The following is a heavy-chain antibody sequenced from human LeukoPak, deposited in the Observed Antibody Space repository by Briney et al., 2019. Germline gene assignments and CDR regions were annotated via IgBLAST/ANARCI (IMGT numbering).Heavy chain of an antibody. CDR1: GFSFSSYA. CDR2: ISGSSGRT. Sequence: GGSLRLSCAASGFSFSSYAMSWVRQGPGKGLEWVSAISGSSGRTYYADSVKGRFTISRDNSKNTLYLQMNSLRAEDTAVYYCARDFDYSGAFDIWGQGTMVTVSS. J-gene: IGHJ3*02. V-gene: IGHV3-23*01. D-gene: IGHD2-15*01. CDR3: ARDFDYSGAFDI.